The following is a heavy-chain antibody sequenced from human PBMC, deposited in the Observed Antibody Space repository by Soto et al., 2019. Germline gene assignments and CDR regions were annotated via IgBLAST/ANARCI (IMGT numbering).Heavy chain of an antibody. V-gene: IGHV3-23*01. D-gene: IGHD1-7*01. Sequence: GGSLRLSCAASGFTFSSYAMSWVRQAPGKGLEWVSAISGSGGSTYYADSVKGRFTISRDNSKNTLYLQMNSLRAKDTAVYYCAKGRTGTTDNYYYYMDVWGKGTTVTVSS. J-gene: IGHJ6*03. CDR1: GFTFSSYA. CDR3: AKGRTGTTDNYYYYMDV. CDR2: ISGSGGST.